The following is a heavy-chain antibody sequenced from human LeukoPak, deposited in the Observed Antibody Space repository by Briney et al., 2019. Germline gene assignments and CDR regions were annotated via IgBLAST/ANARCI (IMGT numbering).Heavy chain of an antibody. D-gene: IGHD4-17*01. J-gene: IGHJ4*02. Sequence: GGSLRLSCAASGFTFSSYGMHWVRQAPGKGPEWVAVIWYDGSNKYYADSVKGRFTISRDNSKNTLDLQMNSLSAEDTAVYYCARDNYGNYIDYWGQGTLVTVSS. CDR3: ARDNYGNYIDY. CDR1: GFTFSSYG. V-gene: IGHV3-33*01. CDR2: IWYDGSNK.